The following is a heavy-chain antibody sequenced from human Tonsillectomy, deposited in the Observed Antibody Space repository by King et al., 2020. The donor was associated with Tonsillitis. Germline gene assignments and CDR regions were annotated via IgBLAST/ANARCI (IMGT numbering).Heavy chain of an antibody. D-gene: IGHD3-3*01. CDR1: GFTFGDYA. J-gene: IGHJ3*02. CDR3: TRGRLLFLDCLLGTHQEAFDI. CDR2: IRSKACGGTT. Sequence: VQLVESGGGLVQPGRSLRLSCTASGFTFGDYAMSWVRQAPGKGLEWVGFIRSKACGGTTEYAASVKGRFTISRDDSKSIAYLQMNSLKSEDTAGYYFTRGRLLFLDCLLGTHQEAFDIWGQGTMFTVSS. V-gene: IGHV3-49*04.